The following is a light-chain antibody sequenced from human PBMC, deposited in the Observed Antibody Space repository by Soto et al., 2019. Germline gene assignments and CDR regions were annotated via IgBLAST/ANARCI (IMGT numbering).Light chain of an antibody. CDR1: QSVNSNY. J-gene: IGKJ1*01. V-gene: IGKV3-20*01. Sequence: EIVLTQSPGTLSLSPGERATLSCRTSQSVNSNYLAWHQQKPGQAPRLLIYDASSRATGIPDRFSGSGSGTDFTLTISRLEPEDFAVYYCQQCGTSTWTFGQGTRVEIK. CDR3: QQCGTSTWT. CDR2: DAS.